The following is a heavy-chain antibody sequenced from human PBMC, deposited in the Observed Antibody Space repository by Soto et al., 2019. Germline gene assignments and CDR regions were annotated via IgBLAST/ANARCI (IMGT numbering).Heavy chain of an antibody. V-gene: IGHV4-39*01. J-gene: IGHJ3*02. CDR3: ARRKGDLWFGELYNALAFDI. CDR2: IYYSGST. Sequence: QLQLQESGPGLVKPSETLSLTCTVSGGSISSSSYYWGWIRQPPGKGLEWIGSIYYSGSTYYNPCLMSRVTISVDTSKNQFSLKLSSVTAADTAVYYCARRKGDLWFGELYNALAFDIWGQGTMVTVSS. CDR1: GGSISSSSYY. D-gene: IGHD3-10*01.